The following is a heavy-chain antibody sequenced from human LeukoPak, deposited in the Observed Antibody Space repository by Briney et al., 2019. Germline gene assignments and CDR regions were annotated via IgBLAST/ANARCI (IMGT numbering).Heavy chain of an antibody. CDR3: ARDQARYCSSTSCRGAGWFDP. CDR1: GGSISSYY. CDR2: IYYSGST. J-gene: IGHJ5*02. Sequence: SETLSLTCTVSGGSISSYYWSWIRQPPGKGLEWIGYIYYSGSTNYNPSLKSRVTISVDTSKSQFSLKLSSVTAADTAVYYCARDQARYCSSTSCRGAGWFDPWGQGTLVTVSS. V-gene: IGHV4-59*12. D-gene: IGHD2-2*01.